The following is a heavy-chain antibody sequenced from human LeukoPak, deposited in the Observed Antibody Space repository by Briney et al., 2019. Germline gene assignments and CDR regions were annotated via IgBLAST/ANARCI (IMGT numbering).Heavy chain of an antibody. CDR1: GGCISSYY. CDR3: ARSQDIVFLPAGLGFDY. V-gene: IGHV4-59*01. Sequence: SETLSLTCTVSGGCISSYYWSWIRQPPGKGLEWIGYIYYSGSTNYNPSLKSRVTISVDTSKNQFSLKLSSVTAADTAVYYCARSQDIVFLPAGLGFDYWGQGALVTVSS. D-gene: IGHD2-2*01. J-gene: IGHJ4*02. CDR2: IYYSGST.